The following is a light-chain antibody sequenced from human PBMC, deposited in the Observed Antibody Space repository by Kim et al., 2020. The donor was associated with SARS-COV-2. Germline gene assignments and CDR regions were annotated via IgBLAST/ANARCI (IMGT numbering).Light chain of an antibody. V-gene: IGLV1-36*01. Sequence: QSVLTQPPSVSEAPRQRVTISCSGSSSNIGNNAVNWYQQLPGKAPKLLIYYDDLLPSGVSDRFSGSKSGTSASLAISGLQSEDEADYYCAAWDDRLNGLVFGTGTKVTVL. CDR1: SSNIGNNA. J-gene: IGLJ1*01. CDR3: AAWDDRLNGLV. CDR2: YDD.